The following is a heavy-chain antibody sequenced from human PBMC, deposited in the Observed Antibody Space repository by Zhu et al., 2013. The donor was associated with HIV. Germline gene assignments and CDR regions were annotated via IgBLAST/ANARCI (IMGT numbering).Heavy chain of an antibody. CDR2: INPSGGST. D-gene: IGHD3-22*01. V-gene: IGHV1-46*01. Sequence: QVQLVQSGAEVKKPGASVKVSCKASGYTFTSYYMHWVRQAPGQGLEWMGIINPSGGSTSYAQKFQGRVTMTRDTSTSTVYMELSSLRSEDTAVYYCARGGTMIVVVITRTTFDYWGQGTLVTVSS. J-gene: IGHJ4*02. CDR3: ARGGTMIVVVITRTTFDY. CDR1: GYTFTSYY.